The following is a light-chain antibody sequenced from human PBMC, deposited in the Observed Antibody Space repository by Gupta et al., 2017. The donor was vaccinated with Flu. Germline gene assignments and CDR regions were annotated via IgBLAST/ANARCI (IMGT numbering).Light chain of an antibody. CDR3: NSFRETNARV. CDR2: EVN. CDR1: SSDVGFDNY. V-gene: IGLV2-14*01. Sequence: SSDVGFDNYISWYQKPPGKPPKLLIYEVNKRPSGLSNRFSGSTSDNTTSLAISGLQAEDGAYYCCNSFRETNARVFGGGTKVTVL. J-gene: IGLJ3*02.